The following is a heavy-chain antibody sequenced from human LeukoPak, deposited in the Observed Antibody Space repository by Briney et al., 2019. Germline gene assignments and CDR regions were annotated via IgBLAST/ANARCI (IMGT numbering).Heavy chain of an antibody. CDR1: GYTFTGYY. D-gene: IGHD3-10*01. CDR3: ARGLRHYYYGSGSLGYPFDY. Sequence: ASVKVSCKASGYTFTGYYMHWVRQAPGQGLEWMGWINPNSGGTNYAQKFQGRVTMTRDTSVSTAYMELSRLRSDDTAVHYCARGLRHYYYGSGSLGYPFDYWGQGTLVTVSS. J-gene: IGHJ4*02. CDR2: INPNSGGT. V-gene: IGHV1-2*02.